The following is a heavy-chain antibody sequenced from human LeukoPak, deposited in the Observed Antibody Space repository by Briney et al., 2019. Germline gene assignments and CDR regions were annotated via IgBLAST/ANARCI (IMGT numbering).Heavy chain of an antibody. CDR1: GGTFSSYA. V-gene: IGHV1-69*05. D-gene: IGHD3-3*01. Sequence: SVMVSCKASGGTFSSYAISWVRQAPGQGLEWMGGVIPIFGTANYAQKFQGRVTITTDESTSTAYMELSSLRSEDTAVYYCARTYYDFWSGYRGYNWFDPWGQGTLVTVSS. CDR3: ARTYYDFWSGYRGYNWFDP. CDR2: VIPIFGTA. J-gene: IGHJ5*02.